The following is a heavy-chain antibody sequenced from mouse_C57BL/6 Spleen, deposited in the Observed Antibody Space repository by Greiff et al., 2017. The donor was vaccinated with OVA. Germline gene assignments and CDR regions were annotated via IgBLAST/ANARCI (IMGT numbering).Heavy chain of an antibody. J-gene: IGHJ3*01. V-gene: IGHV7-3*01. D-gene: IGHD1-1*01. CDR1: GFTFTDYY. Sequence: EVQVVESGGGLVQPGGSLSLSCAASGFTFTDYYMSWVRQPPGKALEWLGFIRNKANGYTTEYSASVKGRFTISRDNSQSILYLQMNALRAEDSATYYCARSLYYYGSSYEFAYWGQGTLVTVSA. CDR2: IRNKANGYTT. CDR3: ARSLYYYGSSYEFAY.